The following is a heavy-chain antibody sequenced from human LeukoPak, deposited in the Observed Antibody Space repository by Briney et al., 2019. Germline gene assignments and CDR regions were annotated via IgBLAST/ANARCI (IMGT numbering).Heavy chain of an antibody. CDR1: GFTFTSYG. Sequence: GGSLRLSCAASGFTFTSYGMSWVGQAPGKGLEWVSSISSGSSNINYSDSGKGGFTTSRDNAKNSLYLQMNTLRAEDTAVYYCARMLISSGYYVDYWGQGTLVTVSS. CDR2: ISSGSSNI. V-gene: IGHV3-21*01. CDR3: ARMLISSGYYVDY. J-gene: IGHJ4*02. D-gene: IGHD3-22*01.